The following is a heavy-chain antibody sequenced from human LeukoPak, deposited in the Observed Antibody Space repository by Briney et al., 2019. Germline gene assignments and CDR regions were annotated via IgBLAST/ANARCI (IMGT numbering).Heavy chain of an antibody. J-gene: IGHJ4*02. CDR3: AKLVPAALDY. Sequence: GGSLRLSCAASGFTLSNYWMHWVRQAPGKGLVWVSAISGSGGSTYYAHSVKGRFTISRDNSKNTLYLQMNSLRAEDTAVYYCAKLVPAALDYWGQGTLVTVSS. CDR2: ISGSGGST. CDR1: GFTLSNYW. V-gene: IGHV3-23*01. D-gene: IGHD2-2*01.